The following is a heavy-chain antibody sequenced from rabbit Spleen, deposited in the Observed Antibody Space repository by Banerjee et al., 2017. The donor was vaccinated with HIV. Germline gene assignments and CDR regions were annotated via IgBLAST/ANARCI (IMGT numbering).Heavy chain of an antibody. D-gene: IGHD2-1*01. CDR1: GFTLSSYY. V-gene: IGHV1S7*01. CDR3: ARGSATMTMVITGYYLTL. Sequence: QLEESAGGLVQPGGSLKLSCKASGFTLSSYYMNWVRQAPGKGLEWIGYIDPVFGSTYYASWVNGRFTISSHNAQNTLYLQLSSLTAADTATYFCARGSATMTMVITGYYLTLWGQGTLVTVS. CDR2: IDPVFGST. J-gene: IGHJ3*01.